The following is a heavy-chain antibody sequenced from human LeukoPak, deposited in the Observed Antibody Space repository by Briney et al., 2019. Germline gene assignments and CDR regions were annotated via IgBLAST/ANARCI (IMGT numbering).Heavy chain of an antibody. V-gene: IGHV3-23*01. CDR2: IGGSGGST. CDR3: AKASWPDFDY. CDR1: GFTFSSYA. D-gene: IGHD5-24*01. Sequence: GGSLRLSCAASGFTFSSYAMSWVRQAPGKGLEWASAIGGSGGSTYCADSVKGRFTISRDNSKNTLYLQMNSLRAEDTAVYYCAKASWPDFDYWGQGTLVTVSS. J-gene: IGHJ4*02.